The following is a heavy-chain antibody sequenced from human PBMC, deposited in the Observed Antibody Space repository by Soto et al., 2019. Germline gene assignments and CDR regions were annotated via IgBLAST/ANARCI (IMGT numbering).Heavy chain of an antibody. V-gene: IGHV3-48*03. CDR3: ARDGGKYCSSTSCYA. CDR2: ISSSGSTI. CDR1: GFTFSSYE. J-gene: IGHJ5*02. D-gene: IGHD2-2*01. Sequence: GSLRLSFAASGFTFSSYEMNWVRQAPVKGLEWVSYISSSGSTIYYADSVKGRFTISRDNAKNSLYLQMNSLRAEDTAVYYCARDGGKYCSSTSCYAWGQGTLVTVSS.